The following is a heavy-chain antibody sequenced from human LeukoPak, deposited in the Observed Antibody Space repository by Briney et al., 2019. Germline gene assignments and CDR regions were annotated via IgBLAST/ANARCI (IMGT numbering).Heavy chain of an antibody. CDR1: GGSISSGDYY. D-gene: IGHD3-22*01. CDR3: ARASPDYYDSSGPFDY. Sequence: SETLSLTCTVSGGSISSGDYYWSWIRQPPGKGLEWIGYIYYSGSTYYNPSLKSRVTISVDRSKNQFSLKLSSVTAADTAVYYCARASPDYYDSSGPFDYWGQGTLVTVSS. J-gene: IGHJ4*02. V-gene: IGHV4-30-4*02. CDR2: IYYSGST.